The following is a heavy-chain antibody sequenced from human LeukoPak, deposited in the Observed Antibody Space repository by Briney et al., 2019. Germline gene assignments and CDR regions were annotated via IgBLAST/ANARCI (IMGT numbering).Heavy chain of an antibody. D-gene: IGHD4-17*01. CDR3: ARVGLYGDYAT. V-gene: IGHV4-59*01. Sequence: SETLSLTCTVSGGSISSYYWSWIRQPPGKGLEWIGYIYYSGSTKYNPSLKSRVTISVDTSKNRFSLKLSSVTAADTAVYYCARVGLYGDYATWGQGTLVTVSS. CDR1: GGSISSYY. J-gene: IGHJ4*02. CDR2: IYYSGST.